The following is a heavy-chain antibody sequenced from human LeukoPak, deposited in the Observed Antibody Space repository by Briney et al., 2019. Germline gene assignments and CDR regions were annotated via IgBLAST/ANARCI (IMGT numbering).Heavy chain of an antibody. CDR1: GYSFSSYW. Sequence: GESLKISCKGFGYSFSSYWIGWVRQMPGKGLEWMGIIYPGDSDTRYSPTFQGQVTISADKSISTAYLQWSSLKASDTAMYYCASPGIAAAGTGLMYAFDIWGQGTMVTVSS. CDR3: ASPGIAAAGTGLMYAFDI. J-gene: IGHJ3*02. V-gene: IGHV5-51*01. D-gene: IGHD6-13*01. CDR2: IYPGDSDT.